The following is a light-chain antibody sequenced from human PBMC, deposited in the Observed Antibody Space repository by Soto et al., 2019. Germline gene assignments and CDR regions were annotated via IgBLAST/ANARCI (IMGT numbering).Light chain of an antibody. V-gene: IGKV1-39*01. J-gene: IGKJ5*01. Sequence: DVQMTQSPSSLSASVGDRVTITGRASQPISNYLNWYQQKEGEAPKVLIFGASSLQTGVPSKFSGSGYGTDFTLIINNLHPDDFETYYCQQTHAVPLTFGQGTRLEI. CDR3: QQTHAVPLT. CDR1: QPISNY. CDR2: GAS.